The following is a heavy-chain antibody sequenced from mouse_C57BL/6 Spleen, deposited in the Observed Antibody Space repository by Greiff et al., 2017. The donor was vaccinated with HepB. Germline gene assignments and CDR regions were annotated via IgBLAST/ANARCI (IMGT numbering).Heavy chain of an antibody. D-gene: IGHD1-1*01. J-gene: IGHJ2*01. CDR3: ARIKKIVATYFDY. V-gene: IGHV1S81*02. Sequence: QVQLQQSGAELVKAGASVKMSCKASGYTFTSYWMHWVKQRLGQGLEWFAETNPTNGRTYYNEKFKSKATLTVDISSSTAYMLLSGPTFEDSAVYYCARIKKIVATYFDYWCQGTTLTVSS. CDR1: GYTFTSYW. CDR2: TNPTNGRT.